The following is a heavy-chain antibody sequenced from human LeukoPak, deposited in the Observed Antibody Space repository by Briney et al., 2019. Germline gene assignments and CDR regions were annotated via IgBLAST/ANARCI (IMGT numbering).Heavy chain of an antibody. J-gene: IGHJ4*02. CDR1: GFSFTSYN. D-gene: IGHD3-22*01. V-gene: IGHV3-30*18. CDR3: AKDPYYYDSSGYYNYFDY. Sequence: PGTSLRLSCAASGFSFTSYNFHWVRQAPGKGLQWLGFISYDGNIKYEDSVKGRFTISRDNSKNTLYLQMNSLRAEDTAVYYCAKDPYYYDSSGYYNYFDYWGQGTLVTVSS. CDR2: ISYDGNIK.